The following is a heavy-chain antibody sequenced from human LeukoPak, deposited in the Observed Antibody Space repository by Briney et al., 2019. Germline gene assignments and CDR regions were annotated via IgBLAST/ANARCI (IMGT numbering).Heavy chain of an antibody. D-gene: IGHD6-19*01. CDR1: GGSISSYY. CDR2: IYYTGST. CDR3: ATGRAYSSVDY. J-gene: IGHJ4*02. V-gene: IGHV4-59*01. Sequence: SETLSLTFTVSGGSISSYYWSCIRQPPGKGLEWIGCIYYTGSTNYNPSLKSRVTISVDTSKNQFSLKLSSVAAADTAVYYCATGRAYSSVDYWGQGTLVTVSS.